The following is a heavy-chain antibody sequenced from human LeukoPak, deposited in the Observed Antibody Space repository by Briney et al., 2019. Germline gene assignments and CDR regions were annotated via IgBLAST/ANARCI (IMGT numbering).Heavy chain of an antibody. CDR1: GFTFSSYW. D-gene: IGHD3-10*01. Sequence: GGSLRLSCAASGFTFSSYWMSWVRQAPGKGLEWVANIKQDGSEKYYVDSVKGRFTISRDNAKNSLYLQMNSLRAEDTAVYYCARNKWDYYGSGSYAYFDCWGQGTLVTVSS. J-gene: IGHJ4*02. V-gene: IGHV3-7*01. CDR2: IKQDGSEK. CDR3: ARNKWDYYGSGSYAYFDC.